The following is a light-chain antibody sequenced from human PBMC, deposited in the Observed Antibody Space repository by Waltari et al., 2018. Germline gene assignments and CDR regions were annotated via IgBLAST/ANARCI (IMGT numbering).Light chain of an antibody. CDR3: SSYTSSSVV. CDR1: SSDVGGHDS. V-gene: IGLV2-14*03. J-gene: IGLJ2*01. CDR2: DVS. Sequence: QSALTQPASVSGSPGQSITISCTGPSSDVGGHDSFSWYQQHPGKAPKLMIYDVSNRPSGVSNRFSGSKSGNTASLTISGLQAEDEADYYCSSYTSSSVVFGGGTKLTVL.